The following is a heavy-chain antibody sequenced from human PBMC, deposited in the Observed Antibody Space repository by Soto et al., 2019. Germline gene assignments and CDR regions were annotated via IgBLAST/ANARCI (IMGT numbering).Heavy chain of an antibody. CDR3: AKQPASIRTFDY. CDR1: GFTCTKYA. CDR2: IPGGGGGRT. Sequence: GGSRRLSWAAAGFTCTKYAMNWVRQASGKGLECAPTIPGGGGGRTNYADSVKGRFTISRDNSKNPLYLQMNSLRAEDTAVYYCAKQPASIRTFDYWGQGALVTVSS. J-gene: IGHJ4*02. D-gene: IGHD2-2*01. V-gene: IGHV3-23*01.